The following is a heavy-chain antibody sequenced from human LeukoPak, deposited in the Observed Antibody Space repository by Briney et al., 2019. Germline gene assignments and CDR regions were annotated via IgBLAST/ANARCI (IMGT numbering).Heavy chain of an antibody. Sequence: TSETLSLTCTVSGGSISSYYWSWIRQPAGKGLEWIGRIYISGSTNYNPSLKSRVTISLDTSKNQFSLKLSSVTAADTAVYYCARDGEMATIENYFDYWGQGTLVTVSS. CDR3: ARDGEMATIENYFDY. J-gene: IGHJ4*02. V-gene: IGHV4-4*07. CDR2: IYISGST. CDR1: GGSISSYY. D-gene: IGHD5-24*01.